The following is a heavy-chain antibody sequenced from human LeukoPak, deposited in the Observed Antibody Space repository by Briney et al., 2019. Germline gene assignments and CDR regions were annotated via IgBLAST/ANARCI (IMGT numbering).Heavy chain of an antibody. Sequence: GGSLRFSCAASGFTFSSYWMHWVRQAPGKGLVWVSRINSDGSSTSYADSVKGRFTISRDNAKNTLYLQMNSLRAEDTAVYYCARGTSWVYFDYWGQGTLVTVSS. CDR1: GFTFSSYW. D-gene: IGHD3-16*01. V-gene: IGHV3-74*01. CDR3: ARGTSWVYFDY. CDR2: INSDGSST. J-gene: IGHJ4*02.